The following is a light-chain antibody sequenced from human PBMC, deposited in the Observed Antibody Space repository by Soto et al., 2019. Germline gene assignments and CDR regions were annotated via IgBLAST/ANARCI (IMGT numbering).Light chain of an antibody. CDR3: QQLNSYPRT. V-gene: IGKV1-9*01. CDR1: QGISSY. J-gene: IGKJ1*01. CDR2: AAS. Sequence: IQFTQSPSSLSASVGDRVTITSRASQGISSYLAWYQQKPGKAPKLLIYAASTLQSGVPSRFSGTGSGTDFTLTISTLQHEDFATYYCQQLNSYPRTFGQGTKVDIK.